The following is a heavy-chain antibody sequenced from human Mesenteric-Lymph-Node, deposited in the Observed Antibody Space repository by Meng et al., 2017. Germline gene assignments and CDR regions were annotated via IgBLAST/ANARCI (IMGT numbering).Heavy chain of an antibody. CDR3: ASRLVGLRTYYFDN. CDR2: VYHSGSP. Sequence: QGQLRESGPGLVKPSGTLSLTCACSGGSISSNVWWSWVRRTPAKGLEWIGEVYHSGSPNYNPSLMSRVTISVDKSKNHFSLNVNSVTAADTAVYYCASRLVGLRTYYFDNWGQGTLVTVSS. V-gene: IGHV4-4*02. J-gene: IGHJ4*02. CDR1: GGSISSNVW. D-gene: IGHD3-9*01.